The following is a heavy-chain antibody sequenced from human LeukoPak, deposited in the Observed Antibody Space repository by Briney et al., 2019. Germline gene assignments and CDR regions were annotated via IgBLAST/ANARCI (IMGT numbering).Heavy chain of an antibody. D-gene: IGHD6-13*01. V-gene: IGHV4-59*08. CDR1: GGSISSYY. CDR2: IYYSGST. CDR3: ARGVAPSIAAAGTILSFDY. Sequence: TSETLSLTCTVSGGSISSYYWSWIRQPPGKGLEWIGYIYYSGSTNYNPSLKSRVTISVDTSKNQFSLKLSSVTAADTAVYYCARGVAPSIAAAGTILSFDYWGQGTLVTVSS. J-gene: IGHJ4*02.